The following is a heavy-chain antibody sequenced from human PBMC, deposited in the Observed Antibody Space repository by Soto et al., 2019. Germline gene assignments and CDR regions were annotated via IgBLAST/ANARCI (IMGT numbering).Heavy chain of an antibody. CDR3: AKGYELAAGYSSGWPYYYYGMDV. D-gene: IGHD6-19*01. CDR1: GFTFSSYG. J-gene: IGHJ6*02. V-gene: IGHV3-30*18. Sequence: GGSLRHSCAPSGFTFSSYGMHWVRQAPGKGQDWVAVISYDGSNKYYADSVKGRFTISRDNSKNTLYLQMNSLRAEDTAVYYCAKGYELAAGYSSGWPYYYYGMDVWGQGTTVTVSS. CDR2: ISYDGSNK.